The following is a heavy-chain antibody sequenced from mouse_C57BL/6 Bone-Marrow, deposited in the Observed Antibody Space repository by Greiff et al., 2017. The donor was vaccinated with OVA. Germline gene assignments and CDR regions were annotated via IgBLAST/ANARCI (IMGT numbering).Heavy chain of an antibody. D-gene: IGHD3-2*02. Sequence: VKLQESGAELVRPGTSVKVSCKASGYAFTNYLIEWVKQRPGQGLEWIGVINPGSGGTNYNEKFKGKATLTADKSSSTAYMQLSSLTSEDSAVYFCARSGWNYFDYWGQGTTLTVSS. CDR3: ARSGWNYFDY. CDR2: INPGSGGT. J-gene: IGHJ2*01. V-gene: IGHV1-54*01. CDR1: GYAFTNYL.